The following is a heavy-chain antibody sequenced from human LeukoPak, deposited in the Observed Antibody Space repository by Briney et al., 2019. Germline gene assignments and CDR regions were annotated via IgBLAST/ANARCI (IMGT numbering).Heavy chain of an antibody. CDR3: AKKYYDFWSGPGLDY. J-gene: IGHJ4*02. D-gene: IGHD3-3*01. V-gene: IGHV3-23*01. CDR1: GFTFSSYA. Sequence: GGSLRLSCAASGFTFSSYAMSWVRQAPGKGLEWVSAISGSGGSTYYADSVKGRSTISRDNSKNTLYLQMNSLRAEDTAVYYCAKKYYDFWSGPGLDYWGQGTLVTVSS. CDR2: ISGSGGST.